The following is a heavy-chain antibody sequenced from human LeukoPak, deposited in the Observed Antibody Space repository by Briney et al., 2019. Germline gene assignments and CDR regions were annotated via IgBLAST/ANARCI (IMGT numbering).Heavy chain of an antibody. V-gene: IGHV3-7*01. J-gene: IGHJ5*02. Sequence: GGSLRLSCAASGFSVKFYAVTWVRQAPRKGLEWVANINQDGSEKYYVGSVKGRFTISRDNARNSLYLQMNSLRAEDTAVYYCARDTVLFDPWGQGTLVTVSS. CDR3: ARDTVLFDP. CDR2: INQDGSEK. D-gene: IGHD2-8*01. CDR1: GFSVKFYA.